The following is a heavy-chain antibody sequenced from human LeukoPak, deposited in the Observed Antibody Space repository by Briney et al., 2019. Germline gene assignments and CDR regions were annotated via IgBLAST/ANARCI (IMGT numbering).Heavy chain of an antibody. D-gene: IGHD6-13*01. V-gene: IGHV3-23*01. CDR2: ISGSGGST. J-gene: IGHJ4*02. CDR1: GFTFSSYA. Sequence: GGSLRLSCAASGFTFSSYAMTWVRQAPGKGLEWVSAISGSGGSTYFADSVKGRFTVSRDNSKDTLYLQMNSLRAEDTAVYYCAKDHQGYWADSFDYWGQGTLSPSPQ. CDR3: AKDHQGYWADSFDY.